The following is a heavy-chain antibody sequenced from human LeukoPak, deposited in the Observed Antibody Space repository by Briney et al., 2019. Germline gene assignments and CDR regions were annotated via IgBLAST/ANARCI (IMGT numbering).Heavy chain of an antibody. Sequence: GESLKISCKGSGYSFTSYWIGWVRQMPGKGLEWMGIIYPGDSDTRYSPSFQGQVTISADKSISTAYLQWSSLRSEDTAVYYCARAHRQLERLGRYYFDYWGQGTLVTVSS. CDR1: GYSFTSYW. CDR3: ARAHRQLERLGRYYFDY. J-gene: IGHJ4*02. V-gene: IGHV5-51*01. D-gene: IGHD1-1*01. CDR2: IYPGDSDT.